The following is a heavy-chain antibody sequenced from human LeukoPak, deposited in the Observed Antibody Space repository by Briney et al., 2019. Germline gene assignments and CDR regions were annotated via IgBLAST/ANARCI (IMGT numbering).Heavy chain of an antibody. D-gene: IGHD2-15*01. Sequence: VASVKVSCMAAGYAFTGSYIHWVRQAPGQGLEWMGWINPKNGDTNHAQKFQGWVTMTRDTSISTAYMELSRLTSDDTAVYYCARDWSPGGSKNAFDIWGQGTMVTVSS. CDR2: INPKNGDT. CDR1: GYAFTGSY. J-gene: IGHJ3*02. V-gene: IGHV1-2*04. CDR3: ARDWSPGGSKNAFDI.